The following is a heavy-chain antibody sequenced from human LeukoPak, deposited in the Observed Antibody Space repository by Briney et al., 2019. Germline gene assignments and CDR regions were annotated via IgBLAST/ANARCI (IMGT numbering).Heavy chain of an antibody. CDR3: ASINFGSGSHGH. J-gene: IGHJ4*02. Sequence: PGGSLRLSCAASGFTFSSYEMNWVRQAPGKGLEWVSYISSSGSTIYYADSVKGRFTISRDNAKKSLYLQMDSLRAEDTAVFYCASINFGSGSHGHWGQGTLVSVSS. CDR1: GFTFSSYE. D-gene: IGHD3-10*01. V-gene: IGHV3-48*03. CDR2: ISSSGSTI.